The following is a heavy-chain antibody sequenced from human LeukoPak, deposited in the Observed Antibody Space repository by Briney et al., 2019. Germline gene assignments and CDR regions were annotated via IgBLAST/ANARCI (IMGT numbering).Heavy chain of an antibody. J-gene: IGHJ4*02. CDR1: GFTFSSYE. D-gene: IGHD7-27*01. Sequence: GGSLRLSCAASGFTFSSYEMTWVRQAPGKGLEWVSYISNSDSTIYYADSVKGRFTVSRDNAKNSLYLQMNSLRAEDTAVYYCARISSPWDFDYWGQGTLVSVS. CDR2: ISNSDSTI. V-gene: IGHV3-48*03. CDR3: ARISSPWDFDY.